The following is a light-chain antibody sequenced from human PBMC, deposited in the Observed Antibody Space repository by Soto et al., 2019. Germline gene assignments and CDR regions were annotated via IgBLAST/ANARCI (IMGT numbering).Light chain of an antibody. CDR2: GAS. J-gene: IGKJ2*01. CDR3: QQYASAYT. V-gene: IGKV3-20*01. CDR1: QTLANHF. Sequence: EIVLTQSPGTVSSSPGERVTLSCRASQTLANHFLAWYQHRPGQAPRVVVYGASSRATGIPDRFSGSGSGTEFTLTISRLEPEDFAVYYCQQYASAYTFGQGTKLE.